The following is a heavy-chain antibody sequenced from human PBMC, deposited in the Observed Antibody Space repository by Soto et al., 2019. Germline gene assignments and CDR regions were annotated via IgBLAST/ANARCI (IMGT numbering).Heavy chain of an antibody. Sequence: SVKVSCKASGGTFSSYAMQWVRQARGQRLEWIGWIVVGSGNTNYAQKFQERVTITRDMSTSTAYMELSSLRSEDTAVYYCAADQPVGRGTPPPDAFDIWGQGTMVTVSS. D-gene: IGHD3-16*01. J-gene: IGHJ3*02. CDR1: GGTFSSYA. CDR3: AADQPVGRGTPPPDAFDI. CDR2: IVVGSGNT. V-gene: IGHV1-58*02.